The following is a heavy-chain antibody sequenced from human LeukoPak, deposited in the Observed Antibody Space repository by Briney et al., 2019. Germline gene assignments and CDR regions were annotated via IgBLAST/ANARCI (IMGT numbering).Heavy chain of an antibody. V-gene: IGHV3-30*02. CDR3: ARVQWGRPAAGRWYYYYMDV. CDR2: IRSDGSNK. D-gene: IGHD6-13*01. J-gene: IGHJ6*03. Sequence: PGGSLRLSCAGSGFSFSSYGMHWVRQAPGKGLEWMAFIRSDGSNKYYADSVKGRFTISRDNSKSTLYLQMNSLRAEDTAVYYCARVQWGRPAAGRWYYYYMDVWGKGTTVTISS. CDR1: GFSFSSYG.